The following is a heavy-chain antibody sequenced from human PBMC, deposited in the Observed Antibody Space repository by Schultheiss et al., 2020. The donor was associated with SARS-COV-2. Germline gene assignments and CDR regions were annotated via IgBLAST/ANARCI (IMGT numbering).Heavy chain of an antibody. CDR3: ARERNGWLRLGYFDY. CDR2: IYTSGST. Sequence: SETLSLTCAVSGGSISSYYWSWIRQPAGKGLEWIGRIYTSGSTNYNPSLKSRVTISVDTSKNQFSLKLSYVTAADTAVYYCARERNGWLRLGYFDYWGQGTLVTVSS. V-gene: IGHV4-4*07. CDR1: GGSISSYY. D-gene: IGHD5-12*01. J-gene: IGHJ4*02.